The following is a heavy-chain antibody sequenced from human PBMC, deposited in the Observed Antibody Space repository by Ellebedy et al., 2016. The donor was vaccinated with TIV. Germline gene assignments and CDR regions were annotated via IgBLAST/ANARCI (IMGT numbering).Heavy chain of an antibody. CDR1: GFTVSSNY. D-gene: IGHD5-12*01. CDR3: ARAQYSGYDGDYGMDV. Sequence: GESLKISCAASGFTVSSNYMSWVRQAPGKGLEWVSVIYSGGSTYYADSVKGRFTISRDNSKNTLYLQMNSLRAEDTAVYYCARAQYSGYDGDYGMDVWGQGTTVTVSS. J-gene: IGHJ6*02. V-gene: IGHV3-66*01. CDR2: IYSGGST.